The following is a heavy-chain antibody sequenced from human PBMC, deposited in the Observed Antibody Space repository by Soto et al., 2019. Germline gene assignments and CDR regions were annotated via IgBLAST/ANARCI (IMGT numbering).Heavy chain of an antibody. J-gene: IGHJ5*02. CDR2: ISYDGSNK. D-gene: IGHD6-19*01. CDR1: GGTFSSYA. Sequence: SCKASGGTFSSYAMHWVRQAPGKGLEWVAVISYDGSNKYYADSVKGRFTISRDNSKNTLYLQMNSLRAEDTAVYYCARDGSSGWKTKNWFDPWGQGTLVTVSS. CDR3: ARDGSSGWKTKNWFDP. V-gene: IGHV3-30-3*01.